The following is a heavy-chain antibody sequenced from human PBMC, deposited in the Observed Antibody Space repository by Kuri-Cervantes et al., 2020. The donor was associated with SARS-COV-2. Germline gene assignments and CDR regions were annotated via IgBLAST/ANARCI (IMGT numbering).Heavy chain of an antibody. CDR3: AKGYCSGGSCFPDY. J-gene: IGHJ4*02. CDR1: GFTFSSYA. Sequence: GESLKISCAASGFTFSSYAMHWVRQAPGKGLEWVAVISYDGSNKYYADSVKGRFTISRDNSKNTLYLQMNSLRAEDTAVYYCAKGYCSGGSCFPDYWGQGTLVTVSS. V-gene: IGHV3-30*04. CDR2: ISYDGSNK. D-gene: IGHD2-15*01.